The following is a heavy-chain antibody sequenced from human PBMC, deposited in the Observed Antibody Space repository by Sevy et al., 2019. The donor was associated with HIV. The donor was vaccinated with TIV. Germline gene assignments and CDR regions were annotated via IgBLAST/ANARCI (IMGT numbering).Heavy chain of an antibody. Sequence: GGSLRLSCAASGFTFSSYSMNWVRQAPGKGLEWVSSISSSSYIYYADSVKGRFTISRDNAKNSLYLQMNSLRAEDTAVYYCARGGGIAVASDAFDIWGQGTMVTVSS. J-gene: IGHJ3*02. V-gene: IGHV3-21*01. CDR1: GFTFSSYS. CDR3: ARGGGIAVASDAFDI. CDR2: ISSSSYI. D-gene: IGHD6-19*01.